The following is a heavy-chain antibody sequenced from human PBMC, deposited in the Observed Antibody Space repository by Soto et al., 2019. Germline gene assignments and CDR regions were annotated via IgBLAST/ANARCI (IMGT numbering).Heavy chain of an antibody. CDR2: INPNSGRT. Sequence: QVQLVQSGAEVKKPGASVKVSCKAYGYAFSQFYIHWMRQAPGQGLEWMGWINPNSGRTKFGQNSQGWVTMTRDRSIKTVYMELSGLRSDDTAVYYSARESGGTTATLDYYYFYMDVWGKGTTVTVSS. CDR3: ARESGGTTATLDYYYFYMDV. D-gene: IGHD4-17*01. CDR1: GYAFSQFY. V-gene: IGHV1-2*04. J-gene: IGHJ6*03.